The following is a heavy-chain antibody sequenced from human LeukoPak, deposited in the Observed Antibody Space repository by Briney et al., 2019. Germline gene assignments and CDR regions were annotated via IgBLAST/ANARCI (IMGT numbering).Heavy chain of an antibody. D-gene: IGHD3-10*01. J-gene: IGHJ4*02. V-gene: IGHV4-34*01. CDR3: ARAPGDHFDY. Sequence: SETLSLTCAVYGGSFSGYYWIWIRQPPGKGLEWIGESSHSGRTHYNPSLKSRVTISVDTSKNQFSLKLSSVTAADTAVYYCARAPGDHFDYWGQGTLVTVSS. CDR2: SSHSGRT. CDR1: GGSFSGYY.